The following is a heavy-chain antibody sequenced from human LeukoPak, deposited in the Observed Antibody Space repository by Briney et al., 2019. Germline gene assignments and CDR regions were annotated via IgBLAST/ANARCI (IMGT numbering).Heavy chain of an antibody. CDR1: GFTFSSYA. CDR2: ISGSGGST. J-gene: IGHJ4*02. CDR3: GRVRKSDTAIDY. Sequence: GGSLRLSCAASGFTFSSYAMSWVRQAPGKGLEWVSAISGSGGSTYYADSVKGRFTISRDNSKNTLYLQMNSLRAEDTAVYYCGRVRKSDTAIDYWGQGTLVTVSS. V-gene: IGHV3-23*01. D-gene: IGHD3-22*01.